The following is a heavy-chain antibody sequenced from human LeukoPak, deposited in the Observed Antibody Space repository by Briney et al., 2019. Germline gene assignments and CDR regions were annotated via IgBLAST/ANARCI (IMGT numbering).Heavy chain of an antibody. J-gene: IGHJ4*02. CDR3: ASGPELWFGELS. CDR2: ISSSSSYI. D-gene: IGHD3-10*01. CDR1: GFTFSSYS. V-gene: IGHV3-21*01. Sequence: GGSLRLSCAASGFTFSSYSMNWVRQAPGKGLEWVSSISSSSSYIYYADSVKGRFTISRDNAKNSLYLQMNSLRAEDTAVYYYASGPELWFGELSRGQGTLVTVSS.